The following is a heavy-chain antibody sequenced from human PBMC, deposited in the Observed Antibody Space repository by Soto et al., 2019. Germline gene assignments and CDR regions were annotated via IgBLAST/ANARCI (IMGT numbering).Heavy chain of an antibody. J-gene: IGHJ6*02. D-gene: IGHD6-6*01. CDR2: ISYDGSNK. CDR1: GFTFSSYG. Sequence: GGSLRLSCAASGFTFSSYGMHWVRQAPGKGLEWVAVISYDGSNKYYADSVKGRFTISRDNSKNTLYLQMNSLRAEDTAVYYCAKGKYSSSPLLNPSGYYYGMDVWGQGTTVTVSS. CDR3: AKGKYSSSPLLNPSGYYYGMDV. V-gene: IGHV3-30*18.